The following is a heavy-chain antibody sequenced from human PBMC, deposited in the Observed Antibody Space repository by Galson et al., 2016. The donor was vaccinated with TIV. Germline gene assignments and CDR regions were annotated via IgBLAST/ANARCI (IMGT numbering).Heavy chain of an antibody. V-gene: IGHV1-18*01. CDR2: ISVYNGNT. CDR3: ARHGEMSTMTYSYKYGLDV. D-gene: IGHD5-24*01. CDR1: GGTFSSYA. Sequence: SVKVSCKASGGTFSSYALSWVRQAPGQGLEWMGWISVYNGNTKYAQNIQGRVTMTTDTSTTTAYMELRSLRSDDTAIYYCARHGEMSTMTYSYKYGLDVWGQGTTVTVSS. J-gene: IGHJ6*02.